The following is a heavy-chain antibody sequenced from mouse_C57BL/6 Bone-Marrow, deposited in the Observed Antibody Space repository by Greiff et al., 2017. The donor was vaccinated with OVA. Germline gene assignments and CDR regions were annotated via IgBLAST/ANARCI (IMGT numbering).Heavy chain of an antibody. V-gene: IGHV1-50*01. CDR3: ARFNGSSYFFAY. J-gene: IGHJ3*01. Sequence: QVQLQQPGAELVKPGASVKLSCKASGYTFTSYWMQWVKQRPGQGLEWIGEIDPSDSYTNYNQKFKGKATLTVDTSSSTAYMQLSRLTSTDSAVYYCARFNGSSYFFAYWGQGTLVTVSA. CDR1: GYTFTSYW. D-gene: IGHD1-1*01. CDR2: IDPSDSYT.